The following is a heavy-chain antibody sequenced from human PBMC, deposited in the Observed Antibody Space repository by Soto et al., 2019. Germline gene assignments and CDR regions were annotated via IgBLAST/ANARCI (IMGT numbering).Heavy chain of an antibody. CDR3: ARGAWAADY. CDR1: GFTFSTKC. Sequence: EVQLVESGGGLVKPGGSLRLSCAASGFTFSTKCMSWVRQAPGKGLEWVAGIYSGTSTFYADYVRRRFTISRHKSKNTVKLQIMSFRAEDTAVYYCARGAWAADYWGQGTMVTVSS. J-gene: IGHJ4*02. D-gene: IGHD2-15*01. V-gene: IGHV3-66*01. CDR2: IYSGTST.